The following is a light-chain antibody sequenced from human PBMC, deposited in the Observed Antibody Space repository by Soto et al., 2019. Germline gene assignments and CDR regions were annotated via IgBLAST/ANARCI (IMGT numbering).Light chain of an antibody. Sequence: EIVITQSPATLSLSPFETFTLSCMTSQSVSGNLAWYQQKPGQAPRLLMYGASTRATGFPARFSGSRSGTEFTLTISSLESEDFAVYYCLQYNNWPLTFGGGTKVDI. CDR2: GAS. V-gene: IGKV3-15*01. CDR3: LQYNNWPLT. J-gene: IGKJ4*01. CDR1: QSVSGN.